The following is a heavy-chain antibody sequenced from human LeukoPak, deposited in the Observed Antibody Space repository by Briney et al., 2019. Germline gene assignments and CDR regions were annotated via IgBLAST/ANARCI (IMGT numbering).Heavy chain of an antibody. CDR2: INGDGSCT. V-gene: IGHV3-74*01. CDR1: GFIFGGYW. Sequence: GGSLRLSCGASGFIFGGYWMHWVRQAPGKGLEWVSLINGDGSCTFYADSVKGRFSISRDNDKKTLYLQMNSLRAEDTAVYYCSTKPPAARLNWLDPWGQGTLVTVSS. J-gene: IGHJ5*02. CDR3: STKPPAARLNWLDP. D-gene: IGHD6-25*01.